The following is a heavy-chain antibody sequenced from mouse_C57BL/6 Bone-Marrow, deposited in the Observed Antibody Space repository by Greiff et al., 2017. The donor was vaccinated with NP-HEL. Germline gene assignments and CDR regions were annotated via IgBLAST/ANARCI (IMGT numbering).Heavy chain of an antibody. D-gene: IGHD2-1*01. Sequence: QVQLQQPGTELVKPGASVKLSCKASGYTFTSYWMHWVKQRPGQGLEWIGNINPSNGGTNYNEKLKSKATLTVDKSSSPAYMQLSSLTSEDSAVYYCARYGNYLYYAMDYWGQGTSVTVSS. V-gene: IGHV1-53*01. CDR3: ARYGNYLYYAMDY. CDR2: INPSNGGT. J-gene: IGHJ4*01. CDR1: GYTFTSYW.